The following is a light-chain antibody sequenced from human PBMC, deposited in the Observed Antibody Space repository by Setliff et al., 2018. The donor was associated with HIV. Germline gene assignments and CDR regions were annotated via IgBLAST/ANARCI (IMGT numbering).Light chain of an antibody. CDR1: NSDVGSYNL. J-gene: IGLJ2*01. CDR3: CSYAGSSSFQ. Sequence: QSVLTQPASVSGSPGQSTTITCTGTNSDVGSYNLVSWYQHHPGKAPKLIIYEDNKRPSGVSNRFSGSKSGNTASLTISGLQAEDEADYHCCSYAGSSSFQFGGGTKVT. CDR2: EDN. V-gene: IGLV2-23*02.